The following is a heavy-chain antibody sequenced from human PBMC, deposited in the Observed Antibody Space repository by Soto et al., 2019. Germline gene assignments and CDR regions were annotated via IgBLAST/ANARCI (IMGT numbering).Heavy chain of an antibody. V-gene: IGHV4-39*01. J-gene: IGHJ6*02. CDR1: GGSISSSSYY. D-gene: IGHD6-6*01. Sequence: SETLSLTCTVSGGSISSSSYYGGWIRQPPGKGLEWIGSIYYSGSTYYNPSLKSRVTISVDTSKNQFSLKLSSVTAADTAVYYCARQGGSSSDFGRYYYYGMDVWGQGTTVTVSS. CDR2: IYYSGST. CDR3: ARQGGSSSDFGRYYYYGMDV.